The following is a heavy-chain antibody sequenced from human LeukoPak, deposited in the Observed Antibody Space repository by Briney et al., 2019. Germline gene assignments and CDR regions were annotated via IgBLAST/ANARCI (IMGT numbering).Heavy chain of an antibody. Sequence: SQTLSLTCTVSGGSISSGGYYWSWIRQPPGKGLEWIGYIYHSGSTYYNPSLKSRVTISVDRSKNQFSLKLSSVTAADTAVYYCARVNKEGLKFDYWGQGTLVTVSS. V-gene: IGHV4-30-2*01. J-gene: IGHJ4*02. CDR1: GGSISSGGYY. CDR3: ARVNKEGLKFDY. CDR2: IYHSGST. D-gene: IGHD2/OR15-2a*01.